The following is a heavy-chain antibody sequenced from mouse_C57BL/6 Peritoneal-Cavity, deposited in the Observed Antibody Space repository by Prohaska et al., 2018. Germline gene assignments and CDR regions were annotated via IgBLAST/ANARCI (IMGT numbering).Heavy chain of an antibody. CDR3: ARQGANWDWFAY. CDR2: INPDSSTI. J-gene: IGHJ3*01. D-gene: IGHD4-1*01. CDR1: GIDFSRYW. Sequence: EAKLLPSGGGLVQPGGSLKLSCAASGIDFSRYWMSWVRRAPGKGLEWIGEINPDSSTINYAPSLKDKFIISRDNAKNTLYLQMSKVRSEDTALYYCARQGANWDWFAYWGQGTLVTVSA. V-gene: IGHV4-1*01.